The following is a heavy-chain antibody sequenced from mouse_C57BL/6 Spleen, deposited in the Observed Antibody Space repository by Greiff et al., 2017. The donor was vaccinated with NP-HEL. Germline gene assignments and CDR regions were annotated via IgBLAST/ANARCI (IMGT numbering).Heavy chain of an antibody. V-gene: IGHV5-4*01. Sequence: EVKLMESGGGLVKPGGSLKLSCAASGFTFSSYAMSWVRQTPEKRLEWVATISDGGSYTYYPDNVKGRFTISRDNAKNSLYLQMSHLKSEDTAMYYCARENWDEGYAMDYWGQGTSVTVSS. CDR1: GFTFSSYA. D-gene: IGHD4-1*01. CDR3: ARENWDEGYAMDY. J-gene: IGHJ4*01. CDR2: ISDGGSYT.